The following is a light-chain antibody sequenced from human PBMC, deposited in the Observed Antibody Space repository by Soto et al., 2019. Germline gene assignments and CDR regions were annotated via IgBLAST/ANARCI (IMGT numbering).Light chain of an antibody. CDR1: QSISDW. V-gene: IGKV1-5*03. J-gene: IGKJ1*01. Sequence: DIQITESPSTLSASVRNRVTISRRASQSISDWLAWYQQKPGKAPRLLIYRASTLQRGVPSRFRGSGSGTEFTLTISDLQPDDFATYFCQQYHIYSWTFGQGTKVDIK. CDR3: QQYHIYSWT. CDR2: RAS.